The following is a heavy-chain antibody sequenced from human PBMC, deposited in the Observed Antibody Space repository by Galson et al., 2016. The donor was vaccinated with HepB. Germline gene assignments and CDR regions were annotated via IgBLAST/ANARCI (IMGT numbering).Heavy chain of an antibody. J-gene: IGHJ6*02. Sequence: SVKVSCKASGGTFITYAISWVRQAPGQGLEWMGGIVPMFNIVKYAQKFQGRVTLTADESTSTAYMELSSLRSQDTAVYYCATKPRYCSDENCYYYGMDVWGQGTTVTVSS. V-gene: IGHV1-69*13. CDR1: GGTFITYA. CDR3: ATKPRYCSDENCYYYGMDV. CDR2: IVPMFNIV. D-gene: IGHD2-15*01.